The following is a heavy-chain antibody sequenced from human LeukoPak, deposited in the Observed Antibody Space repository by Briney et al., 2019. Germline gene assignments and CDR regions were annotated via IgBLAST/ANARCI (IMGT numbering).Heavy chain of an antibody. D-gene: IGHD3-10*01. V-gene: IGHV3-48*04. CDR1: GIIFSSYS. CDR2: ISSSGSTI. J-gene: IGHJ6*04. CDR3: AELGITMIGGV. Sequence: PGGSLRLSCAASGIIFSSYSMNWVRQAPGKGLEWVSYISSSGSTIYYADSVKGRFTISRDNAKNSLYLQMNSLRAEDTAVYYCAELGITMIGGVWGKGTTVTISS.